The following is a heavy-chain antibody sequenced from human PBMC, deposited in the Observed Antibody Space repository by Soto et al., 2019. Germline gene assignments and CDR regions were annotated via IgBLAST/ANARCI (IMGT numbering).Heavy chain of an antibody. CDR2: ISGSGGST. Sequence: GGSLRLSCAASGFTFSSYAMSWVRQAPGKGLEWVSAISGSGGSTYYADSVKGRFTISRDNSKNTLYLQMNSLRAEDTAVYYCANAKIAERYYDFWSGYYRRYFDYWGQGTLVTVSS. CDR3: ANAKIAERYYDFWSGYYRRYFDY. CDR1: GFTFSSYA. D-gene: IGHD3-3*01. V-gene: IGHV3-23*01. J-gene: IGHJ4*02.